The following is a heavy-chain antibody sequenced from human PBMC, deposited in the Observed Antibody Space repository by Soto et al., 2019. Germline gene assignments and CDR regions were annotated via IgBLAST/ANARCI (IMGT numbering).Heavy chain of an antibody. J-gene: IGHJ5*02. V-gene: IGHV4-59*01. CDR2: IYYTGST. D-gene: IGHD1-26*01. CDR3: ARDRERFDP. Sequence: SETLSLTCTVSGDSISSYYWSWIRQPPGRGLEWIGYIYYTGSTNYNPPLKSRVSISVDTSKNQFSLKLTSVTAADTAVYYCARDRERFDPWGQGTLVTVSS. CDR1: GDSISSYY.